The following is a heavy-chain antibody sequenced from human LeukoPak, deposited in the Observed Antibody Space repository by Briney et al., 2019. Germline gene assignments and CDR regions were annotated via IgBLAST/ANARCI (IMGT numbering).Heavy chain of an antibody. D-gene: IGHD3-10*01. CDR1: GGSISSYY. V-gene: IGHV4-59*01. CDR3: ARSLGSGRRNWFDP. Sequence: SETLSLTCTVSGGSISSYYWSWIRQPPGKGLEGIGYIYYSGSTNYNPSLKSRVTISVDTSKNQFSLKLSSVTAADTAVYYCARSLGSGRRNWFDPWGQGTLVTVSS. J-gene: IGHJ5*02. CDR2: IYYSGST.